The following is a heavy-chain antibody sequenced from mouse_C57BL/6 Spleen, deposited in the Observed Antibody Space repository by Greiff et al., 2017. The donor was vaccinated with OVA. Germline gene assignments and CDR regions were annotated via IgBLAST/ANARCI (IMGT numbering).Heavy chain of an antibody. Sequence: VHVKQSGAELVKPGASVTLSCTASGFNINDYYMHWVKQRTEQGLEWIGRIDPEDGETKYAPKFQGKATITADTSSNTAYLQLSSLTSEDAAVYYCARRLCYDYDGGFAYWGQGTLVTVSA. J-gene: IGHJ3*01. CDR1: GFNINDYY. V-gene: IGHV14-2*01. CDR2: IDPEDGET. CDR3: ARRLCYDYDGGFAY. D-gene: IGHD2-4*01.